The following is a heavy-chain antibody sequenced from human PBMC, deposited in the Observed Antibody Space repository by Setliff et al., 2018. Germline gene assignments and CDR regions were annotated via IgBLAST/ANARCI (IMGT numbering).Heavy chain of an antibody. V-gene: IGHV1-18*01. Sequence: ASVKVSCKASGYTFTSYGISWVRQAPRQGLEWMGWISAYNGNTNYAQKLQGRVTMTTDTSTSTAYMELRSLRSEDTAMYFCAKSGDYSNRGHFDCWGQGTLVTVSS. CDR1: GYTFTSYG. D-gene: IGHD4-4*01. CDR3: AKSGDYSNRGHFDC. CDR2: ISAYNGNT. J-gene: IGHJ4*02.